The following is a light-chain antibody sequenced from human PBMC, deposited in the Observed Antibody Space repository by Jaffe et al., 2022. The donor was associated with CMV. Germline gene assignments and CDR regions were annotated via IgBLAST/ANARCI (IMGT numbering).Light chain of an antibody. CDR1: KLGEKY. J-gene: IGLJ2*01. Sequence: SYELTQPPSVSVSPGQTASITCSGDKLGEKYACWYQQKSGQSPVLVIYQDDKRPSGIPERFSGSNSGNTATLTISGTQAMDEADYYCQAWDSSVVFGGGTKLTVL. CDR3: QAWDSSVV. CDR2: QDD. V-gene: IGLV3-1*01.